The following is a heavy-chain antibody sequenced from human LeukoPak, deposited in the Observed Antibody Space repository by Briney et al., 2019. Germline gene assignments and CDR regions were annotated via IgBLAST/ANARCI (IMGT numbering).Heavy chain of an antibody. CDR1: GYTFSNYA. V-gene: IGHV3-48*04. Sequence: GGSLRLSCAASGYTFSNYAMHWVRQAPGKGLEWVSYISSSGSSIYYADSVKGRFTISRDNAKDSLYLQMNSLRAEDTAVYYCARDPGSGYEEHFDYWGQGTLVTVSS. CDR2: ISSSGSSI. D-gene: IGHD5-12*01. J-gene: IGHJ4*02. CDR3: ARDPGSGYEEHFDY.